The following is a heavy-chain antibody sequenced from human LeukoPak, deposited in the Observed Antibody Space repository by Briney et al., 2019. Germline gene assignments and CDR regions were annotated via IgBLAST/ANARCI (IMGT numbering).Heavy chain of an antibody. Sequence: GGSLRLSCAASGFTFSSYSMNWVRQAPGKGLEWVSSISSSGSYIYYADSVKGRFTISRDNAKNSLYLQMNSLRAEDTAVYYCARDSSWPDTELDYWGQGTLVTVSS. CDR2: ISSSGSYI. J-gene: IGHJ4*02. CDR3: ARDSSWPDTELDY. CDR1: GFTFSSYS. D-gene: IGHD6-13*01. V-gene: IGHV3-21*01.